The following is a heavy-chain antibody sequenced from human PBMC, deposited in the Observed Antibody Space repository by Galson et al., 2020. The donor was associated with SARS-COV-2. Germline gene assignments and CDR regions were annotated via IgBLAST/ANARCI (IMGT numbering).Heavy chain of an antibody. D-gene: IGHD2-8*02. V-gene: IGHV6-1*01. CDR3: AGRVTGRDAFHI. CDR1: GDTVSRNTAA. Sequence: SQTLSLTYAISGDTVSRNTAAWAWVRQSPSRGLEWLGRIYYRSQWSKDYALSVKSRITINADTSKNQFSLQLNSVTPEDTAVYYCAGRVTGRDAFHIWGQGTMVTVSS. CDR2: IYYRSQWSK. J-gene: IGHJ3*02.